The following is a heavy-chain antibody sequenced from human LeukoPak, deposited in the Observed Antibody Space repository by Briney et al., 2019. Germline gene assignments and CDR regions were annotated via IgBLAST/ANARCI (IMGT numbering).Heavy chain of an antibody. CDR2: ISAYNGNT. CDR3: ARSRRFTMIVGDNWFDP. J-gene: IGHJ5*02. Sequence: ASVKVSCKASGYTFTSYGISWVRQAPGQGLEWMGWISAYNGNTNYAQKFQGRVTITADESTSTAYMELSSLRSEDTAVYYCARSRRFTMIVGDNWFDPWGQGTLVTVSS. CDR1: GYTFTSYG. D-gene: IGHD3-22*01. V-gene: IGHV1-18*01.